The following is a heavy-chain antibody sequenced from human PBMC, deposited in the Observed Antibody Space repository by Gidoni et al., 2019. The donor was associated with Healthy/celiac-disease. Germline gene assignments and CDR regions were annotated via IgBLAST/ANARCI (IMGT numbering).Heavy chain of an antibody. CDR3: ARLGVVVPNRFDP. J-gene: IGHJ5*02. Sequence: QLQLQESGPGLVKPSETLSLTCTVSGGSISSSSYHWGWLRQPPGKGLEWIGSIYYSGSTYYNPSLKSRVTISVDTSKNQFSLKLSSVTAADTAVYYCARLGVVVPNRFDPWGQGTLVTVSS. D-gene: IGHD2-2*01. CDR1: GGSISSSSYH. CDR2: IYYSGST. V-gene: IGHV4-39*01.